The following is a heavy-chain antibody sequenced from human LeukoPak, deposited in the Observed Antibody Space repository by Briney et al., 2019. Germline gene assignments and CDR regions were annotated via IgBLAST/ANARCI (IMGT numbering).Heavy chain of an antibody. Sequence: PSETLSLTCTVSGGSINAYYWSWIRQPPGKGLERIAYVRDNGENNYNPSLKSRVAISIDTANNQISLRLNFVTDADTAIYYCARQPANTAAFDIWGLGTMVTVSS. CDR1: GGSINAYY. J-gene: IGHJ3*02. CDR2: VRDNGEN. D-gene: IGHD5-18*01. CDR3: ARQPANTAAFDI. V-gene: IGHV4-59*08.